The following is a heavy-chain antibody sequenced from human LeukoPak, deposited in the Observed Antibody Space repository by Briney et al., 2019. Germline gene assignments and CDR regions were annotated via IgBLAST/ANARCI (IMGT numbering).Heavy chain of an antibody. Sequence: PGRSLRLSCAASRFTFSSYAMSWVRQAPGKGLEWVSAISGRGDNTYYADSVKGQFTISRDNSKNTLYLQMNSLKAEDTAVYYCVRDLYSASFYADYYYGMDVWGQGTAVIVSS. J-gene: IGHJ6*02. D-gene: IGHD5/OR15-5a*01. CDR3: VRDLYSASFYADYYYGMDV. V-gene: IGHV3-23*01. CDR1: RFTFSSYA. CDR2: ISGRGDNT.